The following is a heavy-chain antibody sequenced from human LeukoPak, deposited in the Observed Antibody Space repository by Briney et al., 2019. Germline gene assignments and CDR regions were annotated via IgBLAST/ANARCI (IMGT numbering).Heavy chain of an antibody. CDR3: ARDDGASSLLDF. CDR2: ISGNGHTI. CDR1: GFTFHVYA. V-gene: IGHV3-43*02. J-gene: IGHJ4*02. Sequence: GSLRLSCAASGFTFHVYAIYWVRQAPGKGLEWVSLISGNGHTISYADSVRGRFTISRDNTKNSLYLQMDGLTTEDTAVYYCARDDGASSLLDFWGQGTLVTVSS. D-gene: IGHD3-16*02.